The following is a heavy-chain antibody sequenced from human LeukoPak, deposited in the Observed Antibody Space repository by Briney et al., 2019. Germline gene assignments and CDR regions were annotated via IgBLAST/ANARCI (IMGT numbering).Heavy chain of an antibody. D-gene: IGHD3-22*01. CDR3: VKDLYYDNSGYYLGAFDY. Sequence: GGSLRLSCSASGFTFKKYAMHWVRQAPGKGLEYVSAINSNGGRTYYADSVKGRFTISRDNSKNTLFLQMSSLRVEDTAVYYCVKDLYYDNSGYYLGAFDYWGQGTLVTVSS. V-gene: IGHV3-64D*06. J-gene: IGHJ4*02. CDR2: INSNGGRT. CDR1: GFTFKKYA.